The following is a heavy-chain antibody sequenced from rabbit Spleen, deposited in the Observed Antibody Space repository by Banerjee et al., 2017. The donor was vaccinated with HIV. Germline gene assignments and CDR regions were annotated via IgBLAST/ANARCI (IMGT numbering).Heavy chain of an antibody. CDR2: IDTNDGDT. D-gene: IGHD4-2*01. V-gene: IGHV1S45*01. CDR1: GFSFSSNW. J-gene: IGHJ4*01. Sequence: LEESGGGLVKPGGTLTLTCTVSGFSFSSNWICWVRQAPGKGLEWIACIDTNDGDTDYANWPKGRFTISKTSSTTVTLQVSSLTPADTATYFCARSGSPVYTWLKFWGPGTLVTVS. CDR3: ARSGSPVYTWLKF.